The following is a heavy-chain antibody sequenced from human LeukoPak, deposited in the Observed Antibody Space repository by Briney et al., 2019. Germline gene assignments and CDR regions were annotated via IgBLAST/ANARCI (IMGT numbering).Heavy chain of an antibody. Sequence: ASVKVSCKASGYTFTGYYMHWVRQAPGQGLEWMGGINPNSGGRNYAQKFQGRVTMTRDTSISTAYVELSRLRSDDTAVYYCARSYSSGWYGDWYFDLWGRGTLVTVSS. D-gene: IGHD6-19*01. J-gene: IGHJ2*01. CDR1: GYTFTGYY. V-gene: IGHV1-2*02. CDR3: ARSYSSGWYGDWYFDL. CDR2: INPNSGGR.